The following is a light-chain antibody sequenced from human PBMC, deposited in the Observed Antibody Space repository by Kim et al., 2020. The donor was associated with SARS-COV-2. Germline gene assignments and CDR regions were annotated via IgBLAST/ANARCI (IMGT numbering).Light chain of an antibody. CDR3: SSYTSSATYV. J-gene: IGLJ1*01. Sequence: GHSITISSTGTSSDVGGYNYVSWYQQHPGKAPKLMIFDVSKRPSGVSNRFSGSKSGNSASLTISGLQAEDEADYYCSSYTSSATYVFGTGTKVTVL. V-gene: IGLV2-14*04. CDR2: DVS. CDR1: SSDVGGYNY.